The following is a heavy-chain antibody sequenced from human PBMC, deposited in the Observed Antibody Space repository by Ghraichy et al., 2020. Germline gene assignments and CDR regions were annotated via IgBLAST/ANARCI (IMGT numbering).Heavy chain of an antibody. Sequence: GESLRLSCAASGFTFSSYAMSWVRQAPGKGLEWVSAISGSGGSTYYADSVKGRFTISRDNSKNTLYLQMNSLRAEDTAVYYCAKDRAVVVISSGDDAFDIWGQGTMVTVSS. CDR3: AKDRAVVVISSGDDAFDI. CDR1: GFTFSSYA. CDR2: ISGSGGST. J-gene: IGHJ3*02. V-gene: IGHV3-23*01. D-gene: IGHD3-22*01.